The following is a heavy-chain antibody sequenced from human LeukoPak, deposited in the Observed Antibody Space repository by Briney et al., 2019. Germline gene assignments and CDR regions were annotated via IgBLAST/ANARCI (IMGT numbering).Heavy chain of an antibody. J-gene: IGHJ4*02. CDR3: ARGSDYGDY. D-gene: IGHD3-3*01. Sequence: SETLSLTCTVSRASISIYYWSWIRQPPGKGLEWIGYIYYSGSTNYNPCLKGRVTMSVDTSKNQFSLRLSSVTAADTAVYYCARGSDYGDYWGQGTLVTVAS. CDR2: IYYSGST. CDR1: RASISIYY. V-gene: IGHV4-59*01.